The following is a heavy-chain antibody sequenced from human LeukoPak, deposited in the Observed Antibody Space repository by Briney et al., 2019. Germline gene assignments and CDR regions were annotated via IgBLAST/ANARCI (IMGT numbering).Heavy chain of an antibody. CDR2: INHSGST. CDR3: ARGKLGGSSGRTKNYYYYGMDV. D-gene: IGHD6-19*01. J-gene: IGHJ6*04. CDR1: GGSFSGYY. Sequence: SETLSLTCAVYGGSFSGYYWSWLRQPPGKGLEWIGEINHSGSTNYNPSLKSRVTISVDTSKNQFSLKLSSVTAADTAVYYCARGKLGGSSGRTKNYYYYGMDVWGKGTTVTVSS. V-gene: IGHV4-34*01.